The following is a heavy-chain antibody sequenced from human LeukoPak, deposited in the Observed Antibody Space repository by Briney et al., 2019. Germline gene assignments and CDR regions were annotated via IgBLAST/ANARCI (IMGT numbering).Heavy chain of an antibody. Sequence: PSETLSLTCAVYGGSFSGYYWSWIRQPPGKGLEWIGEINHSGSINYNPSLKSRVTISVDTSKNQFSLKLSSVTAADTAVYYCARGGLTFYFWTPGGFDYWGQGTLVTVSS. J-gene: IGHJ4*02. CDR2: INHSGSI. D-gene: IGHD3/OR15-3a*01. V-gene: IGHV4-34*01. CDR1: GGSFSGYY. CDR3: ARGGLTFYFWTPGGFDY.